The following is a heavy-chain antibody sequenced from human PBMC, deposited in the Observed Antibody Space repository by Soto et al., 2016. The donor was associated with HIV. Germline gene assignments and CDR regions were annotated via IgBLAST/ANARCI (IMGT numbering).Heavy chain of an antibody. CDR3: ASYLAGFSVLYYMDV. J-gene: IGHJ6*03. D-gene: IGHD3-16*01. Sequence: QVQLVESGGGLVKPGGSLRLSFAASGFTLSDYYMSWIRQAPGKGLEWVSYISSSGTTIYYADSVKGRFTISRDNAKNSLYLKMNSLRAEDTAVYYCASYLAGFSVLYYMDVWGKGTTVTVSS. V-gene: IGHV3-11*04. CDR2: ISSSGTTI. CDR1: GFTLSDYY.